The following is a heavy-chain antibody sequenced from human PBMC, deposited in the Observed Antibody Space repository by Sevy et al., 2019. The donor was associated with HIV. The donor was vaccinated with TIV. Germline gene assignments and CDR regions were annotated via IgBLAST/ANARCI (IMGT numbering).Heavy chain of an antibody. CDR2: IHSGGKI. CDR1: GFSVSSNY. Sequence: GGSLRLSCAASGFSVSSNYMSWVRQAPGKGPEWVSVIHSGGKISYADSVQGRFTISRDNSKNTLYLQMNSLRAEDTAVYYCAKLHSRMIPGNGALDYWGRGTLVTVSS. V-gene: IGHV3-53*01. D-gene: IGHD1-7*01. J-gene: IGHJ4*01. CDR3: AKLHSRMIPGNGALDY.